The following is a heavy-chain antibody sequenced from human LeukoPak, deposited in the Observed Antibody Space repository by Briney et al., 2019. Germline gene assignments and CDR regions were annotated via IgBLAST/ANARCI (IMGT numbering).Heavy chain of an antibody. V-gene: IGHV3-48*01. J-gene: IGHJ4*02. CDR2: ISSSSSTI. Sequence: PGGSLRLSCAASGFTFSSYEMNWVRQAPGKGLEWVSYISSSSSTIYYADSVKGRFTISRDNAKNSLYLQMNSLRAEDTAVYYCARDRDVVVDYWGQGTLVTVSS. CDR1: GFTFSSYE. CDR3: ARDRDVVVDY. D-gene: IGHD2-15*01.